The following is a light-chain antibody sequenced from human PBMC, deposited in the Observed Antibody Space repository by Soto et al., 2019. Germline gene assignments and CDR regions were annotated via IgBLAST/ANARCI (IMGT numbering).Light chain of an antibody. Sequence: QSVLTQPPSVSAAPGQKVTISCSGSSSSIGSNYVSWFQQLPGTAPKLLISEHNKRPSGIPDRFSGSKSGTSATLDITGLQTGDEADYYCGTWDNSLSAGVSGTGTKVTVL. CDR3: GTWDNSLSAGV. J-gene: IGLJ1*01. V-gene: IGLV1-51*02. CDR2: EHN. CDR1: SSSIGSNY.